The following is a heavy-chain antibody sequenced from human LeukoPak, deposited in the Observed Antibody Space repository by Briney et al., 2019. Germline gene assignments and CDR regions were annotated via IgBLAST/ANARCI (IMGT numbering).Heavy chain of an antibody. Sequence: GGSLRLSCAASGFTFSSYGMHWVRQAPGKGLEWVAVIWYDGSNKYYADSVKGRFTISRDNSKNTLYLQMNSLRAEDTAVYYCVRGYYTQAFDYWGQGTLVTVSS. CDR2: IWYDGSNK. D-gene: IGHD3-3*01. J-gene: IGHJ4*02. V-gene: IGHV3-33*01. CDR3: VRGYYTQAFDY. CDR1: GFTFSSYG.